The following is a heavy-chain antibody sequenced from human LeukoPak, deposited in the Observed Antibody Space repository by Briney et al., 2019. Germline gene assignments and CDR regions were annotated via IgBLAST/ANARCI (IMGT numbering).Heavy chain of an antibody. V-gene: IGHV3-66*01. J-gene: IGHJ3*02. CDR2: IYSGGST. CDR3: ARDRGSSWYFDAMGHDAFDI. D-gene: IGHD6-13*01. Sequence: PGGSLRLSCAASGFTVSSNYMSWVRQAPGKGLEWVSVIYSGGSTYYADSLKGRFTISRDNAKNSLYLQMNSLRAEDTAVYYCARDRGSSWYFDAMGHDAFDIWGQGTMVTVSS. CDR1: GFTVSSNY.